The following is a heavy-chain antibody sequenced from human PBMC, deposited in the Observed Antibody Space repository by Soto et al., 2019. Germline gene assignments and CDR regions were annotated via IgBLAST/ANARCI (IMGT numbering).Heavy chain of an antibody. V-gene: IGHV1-8*01. CDR2: MNPNSGNT. D-gene: IGHD3-3*01. J-gene: IGHJ6*02. CDR1: GYTFTSYD. Sequence: GASVKVSCKASGYTFTSYDINWVRQATGQGLEWMGWMNPNSGNTGYAQKFQGRVTMTRNTSISTAYMELSSLRSEDTAVYYCARSHTEAVYYDFWSGLPAYYYGMDVWGQGTTVTVSS. CDR3: ARSHTEAVYYDFWSGLPAYYYGMDV.